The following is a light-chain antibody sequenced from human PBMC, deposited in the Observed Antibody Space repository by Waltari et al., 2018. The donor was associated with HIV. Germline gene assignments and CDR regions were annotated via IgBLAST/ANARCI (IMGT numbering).Light chain of an antibody. CDR1: SSNIESYP. CDR2: SNN. V-gene: IGLV1-47*02. J-gene: IGLJ2*01. Sequence: QSVLTQPPSASGTPGQRVTISCSGSSSNIESYPVSWYQQLPGTAPKLLLYSNNQRPSGVPDRFSGSKSGTSASLAISGLRSEDEADYYCAAWDDSLSGVVFGGGTKLTVL. CDR3: AAWDDSLSGVV.